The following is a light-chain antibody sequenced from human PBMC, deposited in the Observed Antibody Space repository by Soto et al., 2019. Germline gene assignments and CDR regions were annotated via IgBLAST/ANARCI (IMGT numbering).Light chain of an antibody. CDR1: SSDVGSYNL. CDR2: EVT. J-gene: IGLJ1*01. CDR3: CSCAGNSTLV. Sequence: QSALTQPASVSGSPGHSITIPCTGTSSDVGSYNLVSWYQQHPGKAPKLVIYEVTKRPSGVSNRFSGSKSGNTASLTISGLQAEDEADYYCCSCAGNSTLVFATGTKVTVL. V-gene: IGLV2-23*02.